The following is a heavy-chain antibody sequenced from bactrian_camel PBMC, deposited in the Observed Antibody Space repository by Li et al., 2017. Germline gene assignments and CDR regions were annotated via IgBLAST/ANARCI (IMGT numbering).Heavy chain of an antibody. Sequence: HVQLVESGGGLVQRGGSLRLSCAASGYTYSSYCMGWFRQAPGKEREGVAAIDSDGSTSYADFVKGRATISKDIAKNMLYLQLNNLKSEDTAIYYCSKWWANWGQGTQVTVS. CDR1: GYTYSSYC. J-gene: IGHJ4*01. CDR3: SKWWAN. D-gene: IGHD7*01. V-gene: IGHV3S53*01. CDR2: IDSDGST.